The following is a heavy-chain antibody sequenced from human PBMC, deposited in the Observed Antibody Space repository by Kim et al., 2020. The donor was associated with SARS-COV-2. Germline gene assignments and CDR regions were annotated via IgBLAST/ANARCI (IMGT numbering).Heavy chain of an antibody. CDR3: AREETAATTRSFAY. J-gene: IGHJ4*02. V-gene: IGHV4-4*07. Sequence: SETLSLTCTVSGGSISSHYWTWIRQPAGKGLEWIGRFYTSGSTNYNTSLKSRVTMSMDTSKNQFSLKLSSVTAADTAVYYCAREETAATTRSFAYWGQGTRVTVS. D-gene: IGHD1-7*01. CDR2: FYTSGST. CDR1: GGSISSHY.